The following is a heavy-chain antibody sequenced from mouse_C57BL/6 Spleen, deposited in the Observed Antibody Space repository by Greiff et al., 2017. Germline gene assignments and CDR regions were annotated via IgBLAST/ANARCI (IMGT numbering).Heavy chain of an antibody. CDR2: IDPSDSYT. CDR3: ARSGSDY. V-gene: IGHV1-50*01. CDR1: GYTFTSYW. Sequence: VQLQQPGAELVKPGASVKLSCKASGYTFTSYWMQWVKQRPGQGLEWIGEIDPSDSYTNSNQKFKGKATLTVDTSSSTAYMQLSSLTSEDAAVYYCARSGSDYWGQGTTLTVSS. D-gene: IGHD3-1*01. J-gene: IGHJ2*01.